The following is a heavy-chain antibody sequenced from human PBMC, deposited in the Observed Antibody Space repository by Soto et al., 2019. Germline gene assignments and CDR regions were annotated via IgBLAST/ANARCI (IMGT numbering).Heavy chain of an antibody. CDR1: GFTFSSYA. D-gene: IGHD2-15*01. J-gene: IGHJ3*02. CDR3: AKQIGGSRTPAAFDI. CDR2: ISGSGGST. Sequence: GGSLRLSCAASGFTFSSYAMSWVRQAPGKGLEWVSAISGSGGSTYYADSVKGRFTTSRDNSKNTLYLQMNSLRAEDTAVYYCAKQIGGSRTPAAFDIWGQGTMVTVSS. V-gene: IGHV3-23*01.